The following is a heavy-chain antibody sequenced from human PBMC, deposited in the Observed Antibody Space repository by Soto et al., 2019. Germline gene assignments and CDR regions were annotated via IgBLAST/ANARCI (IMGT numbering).Heavy chain of an antibody. V-gene: IGHV3-23*01. CDR1: GFTFSSYA. CDR2: ISGSGGST. CDR3: AKDLLGWKDSSGYQVVYYYYYGMDV. J-gene: IGHJ6*02. Sequence: GGSLRLSCAASGFTFSSYAMSWVRQAPGKGLEWVSAISGSGGSTYYADSVKGRFTISRDNSKNTLYLQMNSLRAEDTAVYYCAKDLLGWKDSSGYQVVYYYYYGMDVWGQGTTVTVSS. D-gene: IGHD3-22*01.